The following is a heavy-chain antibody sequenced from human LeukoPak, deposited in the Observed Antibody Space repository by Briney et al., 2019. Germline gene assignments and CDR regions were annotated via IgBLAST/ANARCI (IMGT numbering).Heavy chain of an antibody. D-gene: IGHD7-27*01. CDR2: VYYSGTT. Sequence: SETLSLTCTVSGGSISSYYWSWIRQPPGRGLEWIGYVYYSGTTNYNPSLKSRVTISVDTSKNQFSLKLSSVTAADTAVYYCAREGWGYYFDFWGQGTLVTVSS. V-gene: IGHV4-59*01. CDR1: GGSISSYY. J-gene: IGHJ4*02. CDR3: AREGWGYYFDF.